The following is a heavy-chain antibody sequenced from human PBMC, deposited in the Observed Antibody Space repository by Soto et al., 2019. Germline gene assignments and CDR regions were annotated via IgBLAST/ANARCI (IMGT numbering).Heavy chain of an antibody. Sequence: SVKVSCKASGGTFSSYAISWVRQAPGQGLEWMGGIIPIFGTANYAQKFQGRVTITADESTSTAYMELSSLRSEDTAVYYCARYVNYYDSSGLQDYWGQGTLVTVSS. CDR2: IIPIFGTA. CDR1: GGTFSSYA. CDR3: ARYVNYYDSSGLQDY. J-gene: IGHJ4*02. V-gene: IGHV1-69*13. D-gene: IGHD3-22*01.